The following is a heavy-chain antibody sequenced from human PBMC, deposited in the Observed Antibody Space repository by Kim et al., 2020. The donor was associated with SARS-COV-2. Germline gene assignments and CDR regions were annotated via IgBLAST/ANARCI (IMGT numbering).Heavy chain of an antibody. Sequence: LKSRVTISVDPSKNQFSLKLSSVTAADTAVYYCASGTSTMVRGVTLRFDPWGQGTLVTVSS. J-gene: IGHJ5*02. CDR3: ASGTSTMVRGVTLRFDP. V-gene: IGHV4-34*01. D-gene: IGHD3-10*01.